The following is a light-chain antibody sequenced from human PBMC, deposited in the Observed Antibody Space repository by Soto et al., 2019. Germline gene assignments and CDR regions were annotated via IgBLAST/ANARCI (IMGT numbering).Light chain of an antibody. Sequence: DIQMTQSQSSLSASVGDRVIITCRTSQGIRYDLGWYQQKPGRAPKRLIYAASSLQSGVPSRFSGDGSGTGFTLTIIYLQPEDFGTYYFLHYNSYRPTFGQGTKLEIK. CDR1: QGIRYD. CDR3: LHYNSYRPT. V-gene: IGKV1-17*02. J-gene: IGKJ2*01. CDR2: AAS.